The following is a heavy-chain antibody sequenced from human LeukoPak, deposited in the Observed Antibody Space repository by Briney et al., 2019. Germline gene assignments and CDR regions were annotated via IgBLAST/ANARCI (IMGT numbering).Heavy chain of an antibody. V-gene: IGHV4-34*01. D-gene: IGHD6-19*01. Sequence: SVTLSLTCAVDGGSFSGYYWSWIRQPPGKGLEWIGEINHSGSTNYNPSLKSRVTISVDTSKNQFSLKLSSVTAADTAVYYCASWLNNWFDPWGQGTLVTVSS. CDR3: ASWLNNWFDP. CDR1: GGSFSGYY. J-gene: IGHJ5*02. CDR2: INHSGST.